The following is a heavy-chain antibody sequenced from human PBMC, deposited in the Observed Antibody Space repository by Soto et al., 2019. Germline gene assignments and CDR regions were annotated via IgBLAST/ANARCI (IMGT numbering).Heavy chain of an antibody. Sequence: SQTLSLTCAMSGYSVSSNTAAWNCIRSSPSRGLEWLGRTYYRSNWRHDYAVSVRSRITVNPDTSKNHFSLQLNSVTPDDTAVYYCARGVAGSGFDLWGQGTMVTVSS. J-gene: IGHJ4*02. CDR3: ARGVAGSGFDL. CDR1: GYSVSSNTAA. CDR2: TYYRSNWRH. V-gene: IGHV6-1*01. D-gene: IGHD6-19*01.